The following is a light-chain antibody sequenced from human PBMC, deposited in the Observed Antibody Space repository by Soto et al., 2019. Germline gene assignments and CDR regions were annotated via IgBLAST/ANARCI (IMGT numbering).Light chain of an antibody. J-gene: IGLJ2*01. CDR2: DVS. Sequence: SALTQPASLSGSPGQSITISCSGTGSDVGGSDYVSWYQQHPGKAPKLLIYDVSNRPSGVSNRFSGSKSGNTASLTISGLQAEDEADYYCSSSTSSDTLVFGGGTKVTVL. CDR1: GSDVGGSDY. CDR3: SSSTSSDTLV. V-gene: IGLV2-14*03.